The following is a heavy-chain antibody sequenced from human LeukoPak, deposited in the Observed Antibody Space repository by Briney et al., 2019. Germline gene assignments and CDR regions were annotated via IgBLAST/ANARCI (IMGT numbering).Heavy chain of an antibody. V-gene: IGHV1-2*02. D-gene: IGHD2-15*01. J-gene: IGHJ4*02. CDR1: NYMFTRYG. Sequence: ASVKVSCRASNYMFTRYGMSWVRQAPGQGPEWVGWINPNSGGTNYAQKFQGRVTMTRDTSISTAYMELSRLRSDDTAVYYCARDIKMLPNMARTPDYWGQGTLVTVSS. CDR3: ARDIKMLPNMARTPDY. CDR2: INPNSGGT.